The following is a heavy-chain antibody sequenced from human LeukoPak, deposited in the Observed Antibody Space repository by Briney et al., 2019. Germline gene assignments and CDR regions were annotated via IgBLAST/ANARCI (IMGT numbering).Heavy chain of an antibody. CDR2: IIPDSGGT. CDR1: GYPFRNYD. V-gene: IGHV1-2*02. Sequence: GASVKVSCKTSGYPFRNYDINWVRQAPGQGLEWMGWIIPDSGGTNYVQKFQGRVTMTRDMSINTAYMELSRLRSDDTAVYYCVSGRITMVWGGRPHKWFDPWGQGTLVTVSS. CDR3: VSGRITMVWGGRPHKWFDP. J-gene: IGHJ5*02. D-gene: IGHD3-10*01.